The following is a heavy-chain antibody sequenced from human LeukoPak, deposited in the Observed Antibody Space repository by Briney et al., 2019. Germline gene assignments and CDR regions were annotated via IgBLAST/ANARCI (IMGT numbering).Heavy chain of an antibody. CDR3: AKDYRDSGRSYYYDTMDV. J-gene: IGHJ6*02. CDR1: GFTFSSYW. CDR2: INSDGSST. Sequence: GGSLRLSCAASGFTFSSYWMHWVRQAPGKGLVWVSRINSDGSSTSYADSVKGRFTISRDNAKNTLYLQMNSLRAEDTAVYFCAKDYRDSGRSYYYDTMDVWGQGTTVTVSS. V-gene: IGHV3-74*01. D-gene: IGHD3-10*01.